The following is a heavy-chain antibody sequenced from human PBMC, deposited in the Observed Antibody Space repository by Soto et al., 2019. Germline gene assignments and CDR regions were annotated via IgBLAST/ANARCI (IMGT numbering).Heavy chain of an antibody. Sequence: EVQLVESGGGLVQPGGSLRLSCAASGFTFSSYSMNWVRQAPGKGLEWVSCISSSSSTIYYADSVKGRFTISRDNAKNSLYLQMNSLRDEDTAVYYCARDLLSGYPDMDYYYGMDVWGQGTTVTVSS. CDR3: ARDLLSGYPDMDYYYGMDV. J-gene: IGHJ6*02. CDR2: ISSSSSTI. V-gene: IGHV3-48*02. D-gene: IGHD5-12*01. CDR1: GFTFSSYS.